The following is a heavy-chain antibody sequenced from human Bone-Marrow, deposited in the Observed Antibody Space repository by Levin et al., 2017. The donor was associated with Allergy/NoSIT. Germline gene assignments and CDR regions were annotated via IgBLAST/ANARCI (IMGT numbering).Heavy chain of an antibody. J-gene: IGHJ6*02. CDR2: ISAYDGHT. CDR3: ARDQELYCIAGNCLDYYGMDV. Sequence: ASVKVSCKASGYTFTSYGISWVRQAPGQGLEWMGWISAYDGHTKYSPRFQGRVTMTTDTSASTAYMELRSLRSDDTAVYFCARDQELYCIAGNCLDYYGMDVWGQGTTVVVS. D-gene: IGHD2-15*01. V-gene: IGHV1-18*01. CDR1: GYTFTSYG.